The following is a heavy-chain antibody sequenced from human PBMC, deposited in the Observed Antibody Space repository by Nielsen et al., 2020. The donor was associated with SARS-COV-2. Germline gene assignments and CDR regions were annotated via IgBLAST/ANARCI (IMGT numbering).Heavy chain of an antibody. CDR1: GYTFTSYG. J-gene: IGHJ4*02. CDR3: ARDVVDGDYELDY. CDR2: ISAYNGNT. Sequence: ASVKVSCKASGYTFTSYGTSWVRQAPGQGLEWMGWISAYNGNTSYAQKFQGRVTMTRDTSTSTVYMELSSLRSEDTAVYYCARDVVDGDYELDYWGQGTLVTVSS. V-gene: IGHV1-18*01. D-gene: IGHD4-17*01.